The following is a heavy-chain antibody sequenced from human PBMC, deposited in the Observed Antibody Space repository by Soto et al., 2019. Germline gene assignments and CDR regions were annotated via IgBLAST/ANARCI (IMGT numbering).Heavy chain of an antibody. CDR3: ARAHYDILTVYSLNWFDP. CDR1: GYTFTSYA. V-gene: IGHV1-3*01. Sequence: QVQLVQSGAEVKKPGASVKVSCKASGYTFTSYAMHWVRQAPGQRLEWMGWINAGNGNTKYSQKFQGRVTITRDTSASTAYLELSSLRSEDTAVYYCARAHYDILTVYSLNWFDPWGQGTLVTVSS. J-gene: IGHJ5*02. CDR2: INAGNGNT. D-gene: IGHD3-9*01.